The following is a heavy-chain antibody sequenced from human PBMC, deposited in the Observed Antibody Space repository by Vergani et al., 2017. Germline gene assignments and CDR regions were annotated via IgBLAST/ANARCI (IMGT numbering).Heavy chain of an antibody. CDR3: GRVADFYGLGSRLLDL. D-gene: IGHD3-10*01. Sequence: QVQLQESGPRLVKPSETLSLTCTVSGASVNSYYWSWIRQPPGKGLEWMGYMYHSGSTNYNPSLETRVTISGDTSKNQFSLKLNSVTAADTAVYYCGRVADFYGLGSRLLDLWGQGILVTVSS. CDR1: GASVNSYY. J-gene: IGHJ5*02. CDR2: MYHSGST. V-gene: IGHV4-59*02.